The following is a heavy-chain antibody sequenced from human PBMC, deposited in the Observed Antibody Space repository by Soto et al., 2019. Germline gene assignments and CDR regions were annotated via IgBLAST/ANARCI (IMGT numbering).Heavy chain of an antibody. Sequence: ASVKVSCKASGYTFSSYDINWVRQTTGQGLEWMGWMNPNSANTGYTQKFRGRVTMTRNTSINTAYMELSSLTSEDTAVYYCARVGQQLAHNPFDYWGQGTLVTVSS. D-gene: IGHD6-13*01. CDR1: GYTFSSYD. V-gene: IGHV1-8*01. J-gene: IGHJ4*02. CDR2: MNPNSANT. CDR3: ARVGQQLAHNPFDY.